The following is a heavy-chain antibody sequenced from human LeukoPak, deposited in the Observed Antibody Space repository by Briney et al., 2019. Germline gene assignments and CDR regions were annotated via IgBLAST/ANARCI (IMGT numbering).Heavy chain of an antibody. D-gene: IGHD6-13*01. V-gene: IGHV4-39*01. Sequence: SETLSLTCTVSVGSISSSSYYWDWIRQPAGKGLEWIGSVYYSGSTYYNPSLKSRVTISVDTSKNQFSLDLTSVTAADTAVYYCARHGSAAAGHGYFDYWGQGTLVTVSS. CDR3: ARHGSAAAGHGYFDY. CDR1: VGSISSSSYY. CDR2: VYYSGST. J-gene: IGHJ4*02.